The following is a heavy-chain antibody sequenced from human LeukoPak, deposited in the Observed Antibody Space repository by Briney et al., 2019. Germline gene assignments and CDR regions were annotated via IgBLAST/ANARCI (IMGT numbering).Heavy chain of an antibody. V-gene: IGHV1-18*01. CDR2: ISAYNGNT. J-gene: IGHJ4*02. Sequence: ASVKVSCKASGYTFTSYGISWVRQAPGQGLEWMGWISAYNGNTNYAQKLQGRVTMTTDTSTSTAYMELRSLRSDDTAVYYCARDPPNYYDSSGYSNVFDYWGQGTLVTVSP. CDR3: ARDPPNYYDSSGYSNVFDY. CDR1: GYTFTSYG. D-gene: IGHD3-22*01.